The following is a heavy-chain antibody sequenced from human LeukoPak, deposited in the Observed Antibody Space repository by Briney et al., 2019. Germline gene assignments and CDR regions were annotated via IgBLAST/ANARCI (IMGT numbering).Heavy chain of an antibody. V-gene: IGHV3-48*02. CDR3: ARVKTNSGYYYYYGMYV. CDR2: ISSSSSTI. CDR1: GFSFSSYS. D-gene: IGHD7-27*01. J-gene: IGHJ6*02. Sequence: PGGSLRLSCAASGFSFSSYSMNWVRQAPGKGLEWVSYISSSSSTIYYADSVKGRFTISRDNAKNSLYLQMNSLRDEDTAVYYCARVKTNSGYYYYYGMYVWGQGTTVTVSS.